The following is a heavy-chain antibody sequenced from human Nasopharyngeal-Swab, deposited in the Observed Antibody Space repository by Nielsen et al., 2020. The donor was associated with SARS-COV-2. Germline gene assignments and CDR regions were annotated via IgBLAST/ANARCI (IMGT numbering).Heavy chain of an antibody. Sequence: GESLKISCAASGFTFSSYSMNWVRQAPGKGLEWVSAISGSGGSTYYADSVKGRFTISRDNSKNTLYLQMNSLRAEDTAVYYCAKPTRVYAIGAPLGYWGQGTLVTVSS. V-gene: IGHV3-23*01. CDR3: AKPTRVYAIGAPLGY. CDR1: GFTFSSYS. D-gene: IGHD2-8*01. CDR2: ISGSGGST. J-gene: IGHJ4*02.